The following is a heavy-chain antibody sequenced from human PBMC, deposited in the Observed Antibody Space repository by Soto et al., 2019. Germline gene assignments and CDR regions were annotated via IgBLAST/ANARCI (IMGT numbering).Heavy chain of an antibody. D-gene: IGHD4-17*01. Sequence: GGSLRLSCAASGFTFSSYAMHWVRQAPGKGLEWVAVISYDGSNKYYADSVKGRFTISRDNSKNTLYLQMNSLRAEDTAVYYCARGSLEYRDSADYWGQGSLVTVAS. V-gene: IGHV3-30-3*01. CDR2: ISYDGSNK. CDR1: GFTFSSYA. CDR3: ARGSLEYRDSADY. J-gene: IGHJ4*02.